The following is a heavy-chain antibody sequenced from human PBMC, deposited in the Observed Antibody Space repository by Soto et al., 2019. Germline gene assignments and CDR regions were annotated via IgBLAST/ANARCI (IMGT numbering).Heavy chain of an antibody. V-gene: IGHV3-66*01. CDR3: ARDGSGH. CDR2: IYTGGGT. J-gene: IGHJ4*02. CDR1: GLTVSTNP. Sequence: EVQLVEAGGGLVQPGGSLRLSCAASGLTVSTNPMSWVRQAPGKGLEWVSVIYTGGGTHYADSVKGRFTISRDNSKNTVNLQMNSLSAEDTAVYYCARDGSGHWGQGTLVTVSS.